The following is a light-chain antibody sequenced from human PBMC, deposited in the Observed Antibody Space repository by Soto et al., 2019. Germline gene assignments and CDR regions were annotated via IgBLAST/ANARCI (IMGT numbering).Light chain of an antibody. V-gene: IGLV2-14*01. J-gene: IGLJ2*01. CDR3: SSYTSTNTPVV. Sequence: QSALTQPASVSGSPGQTITISCTGTSSDVGGYNYVSWYQHNPGKAPKLLTYEVSNRPSGVSDRFSGSKSDNMASLTISGLQAEDEADYYCSSYTSTNTPVVFGGGT. CDR1: SSDVGGYNY. CDR2: EVS.